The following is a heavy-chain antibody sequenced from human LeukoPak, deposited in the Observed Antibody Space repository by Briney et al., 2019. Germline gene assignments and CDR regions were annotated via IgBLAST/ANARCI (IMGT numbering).Heavy chain of an antibody. CDR3: ARTGYSSALYYFDY. V-gene: IGHV1-2*02. Sequence: ASVKVSCKASGYSFTGYYMHWVRQAPGQGLEWMEWINPHSGGTDYAQKFQGRVTMTRDTSISTAYMELSRLRSDDTAVYYCARTGYSSALYYFDYWGQGTLVTVSS. D-gene: IGHD6-19*01. CDR1: GYSFTGYY. CDR2: INPHSGGT. J-gene: IGHJ4*02.